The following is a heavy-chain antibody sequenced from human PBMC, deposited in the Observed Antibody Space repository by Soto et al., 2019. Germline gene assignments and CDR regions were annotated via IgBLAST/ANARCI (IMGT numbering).Heavy chain of an antibody. CDR2: ISGSGGST. Sequence: GGSLRLSCAASGFTFSSYAMSWVRQAPGKGLEWVSAISGSGGSTYYADSVKGRFTISRDNSKNTLYLQMNSLRAEDTAVYYCATSRGIVVVRAAILDYYYGMHVWGQGTTVTVSS. CDR1: GFTFSSYA. V-gene: IGHV3-23*01. D-gene: IGHD2-2*02. J-gene: IGHJ6*02. CDR3: ATSRGIVVVRAAILDYYYGMHV.